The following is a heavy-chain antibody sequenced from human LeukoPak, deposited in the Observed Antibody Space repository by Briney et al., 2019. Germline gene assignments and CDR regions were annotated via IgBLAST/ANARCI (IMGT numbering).Heavy chain of an antibody. J-gene: IGHJ4*02. CDR3: ARDNPALGEVYDFDY. V-gene: IGHV1-18*01. CDR1: GSTFTSYG. D-gene: IGHD3-16*01. CDR2: ISSYNDKT. Sequence: ASVKLSFTSSGSTFTSYGISWVRQAPGQGLEWMGGISSYNDKTNYAQKLQGRVTMTTDTSTSTAYMELRSLRSDDTAVSYCARDNPALGEVYDFDYWGQGTLVTVSS.